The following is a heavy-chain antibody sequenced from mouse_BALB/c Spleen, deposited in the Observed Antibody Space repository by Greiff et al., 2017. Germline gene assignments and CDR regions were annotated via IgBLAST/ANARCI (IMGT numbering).Heavy chain of an antibody. D-gene: IGHD3-2*01. J-gene: IGHJ4*01. CDR1: GFTFSSYA. CDR2: ISSGGSYT. CDR3: ARQDSSGYAMDY. Sequence: EVQLQESGGGLVKPGGSLKLSCAASGFTFSSYAMSWVRQTPEKRLEWVATISSGGSYTYYPDSVKGRFTISRDNAKNTLYLQMSSLRSEDTAMYYCARQDSSGYAMDYWGQGTSVTVSS. V-gene: IGHV5-9-3*01.